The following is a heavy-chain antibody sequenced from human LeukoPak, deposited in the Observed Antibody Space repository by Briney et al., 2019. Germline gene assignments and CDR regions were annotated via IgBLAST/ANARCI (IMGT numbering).Heavy chain of an antibody. V-gene: IGHV4-59*08. CDR1: GGSISSYY. D-gene: IGHD5-24*01. J-gene: IGHJ4*02. CDR2: IYYSGST. CDR3: ARLDRRDGYTIDY. Sequence: PSETLSLTCTVSGGSISSYYWSWIRQPPGKGLEWIGYIYYSGSTNYNPSLKSRVTISVDTSKHPSSLKLSSVTAADTAVYYCARLDRRDGYTIDYWGQGTLVTVSS.